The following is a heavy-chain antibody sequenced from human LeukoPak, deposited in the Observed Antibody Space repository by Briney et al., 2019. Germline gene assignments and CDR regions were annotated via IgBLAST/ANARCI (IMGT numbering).Heavy chain of an antibody. Sequence: TGGSLRLSCAASGFIFNSYGMHWVRQAPGKGLEWVAVISYDGSNKYYADSVKGRFTISRDNSKNTLYLQMNSLRAEDTAVYYCARPILSYYYDSSGYSPLPDYWGQGTLVTVSS. CDR1: GFIFNSYG. CDR2: ISYDGSNK. J-gene: IGHJ4*02. V-gene: IGHV3-30*19. D-gene: IGHD3-22*01. CDR3: ARPILSYYYDSSGYSPLPDY.